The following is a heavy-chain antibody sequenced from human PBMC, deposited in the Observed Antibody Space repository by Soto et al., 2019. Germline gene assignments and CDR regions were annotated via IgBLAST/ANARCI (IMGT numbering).Heavy chain of an antibody. D-gene: IGHD3-10*01. CDR2: INWNGGST. V-gene: IGHV3-20*01. J-gene: IGHJ6*03. CDR1: GFTFDDYG. CDR3: ARGVGGSGSYYNSPYYYYYYMDV. Sequence: GGSLRLSCAASGFTFDDYGMSWVRQAPGKGLEWVSGINWNGGSTGYADSVKGRFTISRDNAKNSLYLQMNSLRAEDTALYHCARGVGGSGSYYNSPYYYYYYMDVWGKGTTVTVSS.